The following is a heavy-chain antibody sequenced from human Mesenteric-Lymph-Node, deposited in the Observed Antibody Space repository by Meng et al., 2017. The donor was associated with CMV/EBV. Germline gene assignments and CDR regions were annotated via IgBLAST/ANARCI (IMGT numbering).Heavy chain of an antibody. J-gene: IGHJ5*02. D-gene: IGHD3-3*01. CDR2: ISSSSSYI. Sequence: GGSLRLSCAASGFTFSSYSMNWVRQAPGKGLEWVSSISSSSSYIYYADSVKGRFTISRDNAKNSLYLQMNSLRAEDTAVYYCAKAYDDFWSGYYIDWFDPWGQGTLVTVSS. CDR3: AKAYDDFWSGYYIDWFDP. CDR1: GFTFSSYS. V-gene: IGHV3-21*04.